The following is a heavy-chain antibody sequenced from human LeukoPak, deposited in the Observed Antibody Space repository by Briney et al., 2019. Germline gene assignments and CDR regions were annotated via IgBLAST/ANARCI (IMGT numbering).Heavy chain of an antibody. CDR3: ARSTTYCSGGSCRYYFDY. Sequence: SETLSLTCTVSGGSTSSYYWSWIRQPPGKGLEWIGYIYYSGSTNYNPSLKSRVTISVDTSKNQFSLKLSSVTAADTAVYYCARSTTYCSGGSCRYYFDYWGQGTLVTVSS. J-gene: IGHJ4*02. CDR1: GGSTSSYY. D-gene: IGHD2-15*01. V-gene: IGHV4-59*08. CDR2: IYYSGST.